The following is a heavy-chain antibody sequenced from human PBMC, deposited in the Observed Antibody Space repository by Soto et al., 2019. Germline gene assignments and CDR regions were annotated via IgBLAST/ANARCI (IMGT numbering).Heavy chain of an antibody. J-gene: IGHJ6*02. Sequence: GGSLRLSCAASGFTFSSYDMHWVRQATGKGLEWVSAIGTAGDTYYPGSVKGRFTISRENAKNSLYLQMNSLRAEDTAVYYCARDDRYCSGGSCYSFFVGVDVWGQGTTVTVSS. CDR1: GFTFSSYD. CDR2: IGTAGDT. V-gene: IGHV3-13*01. D-gene: IGHD2-15*01. CDR3: ARDDRYCSGGSCYSFFVGVDV.